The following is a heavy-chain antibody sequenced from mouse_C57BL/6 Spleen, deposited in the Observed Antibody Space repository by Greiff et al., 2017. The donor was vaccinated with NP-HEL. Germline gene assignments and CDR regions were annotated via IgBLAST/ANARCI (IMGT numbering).Heavy chain of an antibody. CDR2: IHPNSGST. Sequence: QVQLQQPGAELVKPGASVKLSCKASGYTFTSYWMHWVKQRPGQGLEWIGMIHPNSGSTNYNEKFKSKATLTVDKSSSTAYMQLSSLTSEDSAVYYCARRDYGSSLFDYWGQGTTLTVSS. V-gene: IGHV1-64*01. CDR1: GYTFTSYW. J-gene: IGHJ2*01. D-gene: IGHD1-1*01. CDR3: ARRDYGSSLFDY.